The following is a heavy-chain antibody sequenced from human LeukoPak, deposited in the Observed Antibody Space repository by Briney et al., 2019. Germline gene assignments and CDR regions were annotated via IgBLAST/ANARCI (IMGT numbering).Heavy chain of an antibody. V-gene: IGHV3-33*01. CDR1: RFTFRNHG. CDR2: IWYDGSDT. CDR3: ARDRSLRYFDY. J-gene: IGHJ4*02. Sequence: PGRSLGVSCAASRFTFRNHGMHWVRQAPGKGLEWVAVIWYDGSDTYYTDSVKGRFTISRDNSKNTLYLQMNSLRVEDTAVYYCARDRSLRYFDYWGQGTVVTVSS.